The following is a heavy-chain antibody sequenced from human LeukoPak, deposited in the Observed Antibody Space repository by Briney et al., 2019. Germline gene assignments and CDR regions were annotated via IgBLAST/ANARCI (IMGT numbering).Heavy chain of an antibody. Sequence: PSETLSLTCTVSGGSISSGGYYWSWIRQHPGKGLEWIGYIYYSGSTNYNPSLKSRVTISVDTSKNQFSLKLSSVTAADTAVYYCAREEREEGAFDSWGQGTMVTVSS. CDR1: GGSISSGGYY. CDR2: IYYSGST. D-gene: IGHD1-1*01. V-gene: IGHV4-61*08. CDR3: AREEREEGAFDS. J-gene: IGHJ3*02.